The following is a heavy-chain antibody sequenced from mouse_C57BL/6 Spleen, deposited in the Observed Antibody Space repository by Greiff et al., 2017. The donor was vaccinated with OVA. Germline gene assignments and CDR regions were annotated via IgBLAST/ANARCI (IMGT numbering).Heavy chain of an antibody. CDR1: GYTFTSSG. D-gene: IGHD1-1*01. CDR2: IYPRSGNT. CDR3: ARSLITTVVATPDY. J-gene: IGHJ2*01. Sequence: VQLQQSGAELARPGASVKLSCKASGYTFTSSGISWVKQRTGQGLEWIGEIYPRSGNTYYNEKFKGKATLTADKSSSTAYMELRSLTSEDSAVYFCARSLITTVVATPDYWGQGTTLTVSS. V-gene: IGHV1-81*01.